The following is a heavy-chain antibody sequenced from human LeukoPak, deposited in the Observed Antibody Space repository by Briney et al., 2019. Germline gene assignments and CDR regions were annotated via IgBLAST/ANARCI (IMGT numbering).Heavy chain of an antibody. CDR1: GFTFSTYT. CDR3: AKGLDLYYFDY. CDR2: ISGSGGSS. Sequence: GGSLRLSCAASGFTFSTYTMSWVRQAPGKGLEWVSAISGSGGSSYYADAVKGRFTISRDNSKNTLYLEMNSLRAEDTAVYYCAKGLDLYYFDYWGRGTLVTVSS. D-gene: IGHD1-1*01. J-gene: IGHJ4*02. V-gene: IGHV3-23*01.